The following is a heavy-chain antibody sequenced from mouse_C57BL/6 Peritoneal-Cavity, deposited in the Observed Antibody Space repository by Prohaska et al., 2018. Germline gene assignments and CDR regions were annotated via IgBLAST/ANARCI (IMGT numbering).Heavy chain of an antibody. D-gene: IGHD1-1*01. CDR2: IRIKRSKYAT. Sequence: EVQLVESGGGLVQPKGSLKLSCAASGFTFNTYAMHWVRQAPGKGLEWVARIRIKRSKYATYYDDSVKDRFTISRDDSQSMLYLQMNNLKTEDTAMYYCVRNYYGSSYAMDYWGQGTSVTVSS. CDR1: GFTFNTYA. V-gene: IGHV10-3*01. J-gene: IGHJ4*01. CDR3: VRNYYGSSYAMDY.